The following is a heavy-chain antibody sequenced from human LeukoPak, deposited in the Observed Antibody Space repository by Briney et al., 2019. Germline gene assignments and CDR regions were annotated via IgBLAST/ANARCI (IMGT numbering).Heavy chain of an antibody. D-gene: IGHD3-22*01. V-gene: IGHV3-53*01. CDR3: AKSPSHYYDSSGYYYFSSY. Sequence: GGSLRLSCAASGFTVSSNYMSWVRQAPGKGLEWVSVIYSGGSTYYADSVKGRFTISRDNSKNTLYLQMNSLRAEDTAVYYCAKSPSHYYDSSGYYYFSSYWGQGTLVTVSS. J-gene: IGHJ4*02. CDR2: IYSGGST. CDR1: GFTVSSNY.